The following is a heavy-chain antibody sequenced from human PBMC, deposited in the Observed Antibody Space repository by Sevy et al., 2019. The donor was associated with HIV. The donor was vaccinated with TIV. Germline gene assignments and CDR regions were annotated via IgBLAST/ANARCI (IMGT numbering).Heavy chain of an antibody. J-gene: IGHJ4*02. V-gene: IGHV3-30*18. Sequence: GGSLRLSCSASGFTFSNYAMHWVRQAPGKGLEWVGFISYDGSNKYYADSVKGRFTISRDNGNNTLYLQMNSLGAEDTAVYDCAKDYRGLLITTIDYWGQGTLVTVSS. CDR2: ISYDGSNK. D-gene: IGHD3-22*01. CDR3: AKDYRGLLITTIDY. CDR1: GFTFSNYA.